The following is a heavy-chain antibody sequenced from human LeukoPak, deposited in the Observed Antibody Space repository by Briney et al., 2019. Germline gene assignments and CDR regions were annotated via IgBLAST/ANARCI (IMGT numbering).Heavy chain of an antibody. D-gene: IGHD4-4*01. CDR3: AKFLSSNPMYYFDY. CDR1: GFVFSIYA. CDR2: ISASVGST. J-gene: IGHJ4*02. V-gene: IGHV3-23*01. Sequence: GGSLRLSCATSGFVFSIYAMSWVRPGPGKGLEWVSAISASVGSTYYADSVKGRFTISRDSSMNTVFLHMISPRAEDTAVYYCAKFLSSNPMYYFDYWGQGTLVTVSS.